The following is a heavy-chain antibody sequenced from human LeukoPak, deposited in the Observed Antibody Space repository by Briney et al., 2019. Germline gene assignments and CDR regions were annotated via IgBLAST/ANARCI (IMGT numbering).Heavy chain of an antibody. J-gene: IGHJ3*02. V-gene: IGHV1-69*05. D-gene: IGHD4-23*01. CDR2: IIPIFGTA. CDR3: ARDYGGNSGPSHAFDI. CDR1: GGTFSSYA. Sequence: SVKVSCKASGGTFSSYAISWVRQAPGQGLEWMGRIIPIFGTANYAQKFQGRVTITTDESTSTAYMEPSSLRSEDTAVYYCARDYGGNSGPSHAFDIWGQGTMVTVSS.